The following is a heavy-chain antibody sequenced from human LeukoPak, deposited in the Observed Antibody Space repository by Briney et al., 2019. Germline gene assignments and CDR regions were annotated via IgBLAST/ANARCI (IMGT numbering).Heavy chain of an antibody. Sequence: SETLSLTCTVSGGFISSYYWSWIRQPPGKGLEWIGYVYYTGSTSYNPSLKSRVTISLDTSKNQFSLMLSSVTAADTAVYYCARHGVYSSSSYFDYWGQGTLVTVSS. CDR1: GGFISSYY. J-gene: IGHJ4*02. CDR2: VYYTGST. V-gene: IGHV4-59*08. CDR3: ARHGVYSSSSYFDY. D-gene: IGHD6-6*01.